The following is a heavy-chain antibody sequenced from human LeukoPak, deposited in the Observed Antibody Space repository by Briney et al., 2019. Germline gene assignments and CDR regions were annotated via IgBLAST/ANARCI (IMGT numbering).Heavy chain of an antibody. D-gene: IGHD6-19*01. CDR1: GYTFSAYC. V-gene: IGHV1-2*02. CDR3: VRDLGISGWYAPPLGYFDS. Sequence: VASVKVSCKASGYTFSAYCMHWVRQAPGQGLEWMGWINPKSGGTNYAQQFQDRVTMTRDTSISSTYMELSRLKSDDTAVYYCVRDLGISGWYAPPLGYFDSWGQGTLVTVSS. CDR2: INPKSGGT. J-gene: IGHJ4*02.